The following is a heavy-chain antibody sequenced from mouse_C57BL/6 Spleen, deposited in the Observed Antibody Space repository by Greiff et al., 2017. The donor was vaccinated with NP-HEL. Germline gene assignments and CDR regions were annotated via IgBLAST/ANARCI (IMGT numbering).Heavy chain of an antibody. V-gene: IGHV1-50*01. Sequence: QVQLQQSGAELVKPGASVKLSCKASGYTFTSYWMQWVKQRPGQGLEWIGEIDPSDSYTNYNQKFKGKATLTVDTSASTAYMQLSSLTSEDSAVYYCATYYDLYWGQGTTLTVSS. CDR1: GYTFTSYW. D-gene: IGHD2-4*01. CDR3: ATYYDLY. J-gene: IGHJ2*01. CDR2: IDPSDSYT.